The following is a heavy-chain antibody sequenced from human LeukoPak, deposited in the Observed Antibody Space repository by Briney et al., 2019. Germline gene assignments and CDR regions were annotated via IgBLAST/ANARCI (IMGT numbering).Heavy chain of an antibody. CDR1: GFTFSTYV. J-gene: IGHJ4*02. D-gene: IGHD3-3*01. CDR2: ISVGAEYI. V-gene: IGHV3-23*01. CDR3: ASGPPFLKYFEY. Sequence: GGPLRLSCAASGFTFSTYVMNWFRQAPGKGLEWVSTISVGAEYIFYADSVKGRFTISRDDSNNALYLQMHSLRAEDTALYYCASGPPFLKYFEYWGQGTLVTVSS.